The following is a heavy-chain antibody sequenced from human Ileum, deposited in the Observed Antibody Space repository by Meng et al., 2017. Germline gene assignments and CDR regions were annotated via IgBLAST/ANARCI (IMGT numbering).Heavy chain of an antibody. V-gene: IGHV3-15*01. CDR2: IKSNGEGGTS. CDR3: STDGFMSEPKIL. CDR1: GFTFSKAW. D-gene: IGHD2-2*03. J-gene: IGHJ4*02. Sequence: GGSLSLSCAASGFTFSKAWMSWVRQAPGKGLEWLGRIKSNGEGGTSDYAAPVKGRFTISRDDSKNTLYLQMNSLETEDTAVYYCSTDGFMSEPKILWGQGTLVTVSS.